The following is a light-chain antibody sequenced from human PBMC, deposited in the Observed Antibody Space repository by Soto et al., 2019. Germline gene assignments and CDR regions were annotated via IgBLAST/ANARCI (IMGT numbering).Light chain of an antibody. Sequence: EIVLTQSPGTLSLSPGARATLSCRASQSVSSTYLAWYQQKPGQAPSLLIYGASRRATGIPDRFSGSGSGTDFNLTISRLEPEDFAVYYCPKYERSPTTFGGGTKVEIK. J-gene: IGKJ4*02. CDR1: QSVSSTY. CDR2: GAS. CDR3: PKYERSPTT. V-gene: IGKV3-20*01.